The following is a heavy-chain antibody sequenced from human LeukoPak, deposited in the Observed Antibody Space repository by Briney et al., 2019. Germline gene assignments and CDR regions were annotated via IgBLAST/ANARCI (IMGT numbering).Heavy chain of an antibody. J-gene: IGHJ4*02. Sequence: PSETLSLTCTVSGSSISSGDYYWSWIRQPPGKGLEWIGYIYYSGSTYYNPSLKSRVTISADTSKNQFSLKLSSVTAADTAVYYCARTYSNYEFDYWGQGTLVTVSS. CDR2: IYYSGST. V-gene: IGHV4-30-4*01. D-gene: IGHD4-11*01. CDR1: GSSISSGDYY. CDR3: ARTYSNYEFDY.